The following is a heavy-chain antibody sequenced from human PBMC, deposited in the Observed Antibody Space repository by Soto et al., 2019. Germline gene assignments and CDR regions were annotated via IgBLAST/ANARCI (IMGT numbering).Heavy chain of an antibody. CDR2: IIPIFGTA. V-gene: IGHV1-69*01. CDR1: GGTFSSYA. J-gene: IGHJ4*02. D-gene: IGHD6-19*01. CDR3: ARGLTDSSGWWWGVYYFDY. Sequence: QVQLVQSGAEVKKPGSSVKVSCTASGGTFSSYAISWVRQAPGQGLEWMGGIIPIFGTANYAQKFQGRVTITADESTSTAYMELSSLRSEDTAVYYCARGLTDSSGWWWGVYYFDYWGQGTLVTVSS.